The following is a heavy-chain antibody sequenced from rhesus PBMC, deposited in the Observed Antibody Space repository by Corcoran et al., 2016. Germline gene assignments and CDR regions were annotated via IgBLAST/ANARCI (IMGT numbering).Heavy chain of an antibody. CDR3: ATEWADTAGTVLYY. V-gene: IGHV1-111*02. CDR2: VDPEDGEA. J-gene: IGHJ4*01. CDR1: GYTFTDYY. Sequence: EVQLVQSGAEVKKPGASVTISCTASGYTFTDYYLHWVRQAPGKGLEWMGRVDPEDGEAIHAQNFQDRVTITAETSTDTAYMELSSLRSEDTAVYYCATEWADTAGTVLYYWGQGVLVTVSS. D-gene: IGHD5-24*01.